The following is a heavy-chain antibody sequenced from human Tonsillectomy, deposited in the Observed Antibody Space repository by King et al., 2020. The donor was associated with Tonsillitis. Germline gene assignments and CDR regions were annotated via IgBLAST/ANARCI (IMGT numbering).Heavy chain of an antibody. CDR1: GDSINGYY. J-gene: IGHJ4*02. V-gene: IGHV4-59*01. CDR2: IYYSGNT. D-gene: IGHD3-10*01. CDR3: ARDINGSGSPYY. Sequence: QLQESGPGLVKPSETLSLTCTVSGDSINGYYWSWIRQPPGKGLEWIGYIYYSGNTDYNPSLKSRVTISVDTSKNQFSLWLTSVTAADTAVYYCARDINGSGSPYYWGQGTLVTVSS.